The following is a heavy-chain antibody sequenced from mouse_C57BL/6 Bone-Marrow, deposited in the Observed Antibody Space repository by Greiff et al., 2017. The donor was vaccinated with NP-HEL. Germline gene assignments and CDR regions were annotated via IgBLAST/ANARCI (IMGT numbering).Heavy chain of an antibody. J-gene: IGHJ4*01. CDR3: TGGIWAYSNPTSY. CDR2: IRLKSDNYAT. Sequence: EVKLMESGGGLVQPGGSMKLSCVASGFTFSNYWMNWVRQSPEKGLEWVAQIRLKSDNYATHYAESVKGRFTISRDDSKSSVYLQMNNLRAEDTGIYYCTGGIWAYSNPTSYWGQGTSVTVSS. CDR1: GFTFSNYW. V-gene: IGHV6-3*01. D-gene: IGHD2-5*01.